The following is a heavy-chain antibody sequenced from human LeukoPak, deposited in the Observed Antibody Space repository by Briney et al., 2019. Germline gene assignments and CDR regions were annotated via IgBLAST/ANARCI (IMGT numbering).Heavy chain of an antibody. V-gene: IGHV4-4*07. CDR3: ATLGYCSSTSCYSADY. D-gene: IGHD2-2*03. CDR2: IYTSGST. CDR1: GGSISSYY. Sequence: KPSETLSLTCTVSGGSISSYYWSWIRQPAGKGLERIGRIYTSGSTNYNPSLKSRVTMSVDTSKNQFSLKLSSVTAADTAVYYCATLGYCSSTSCYSADYWGQGTPVTVSS. J-gene: IGHJ4*02.